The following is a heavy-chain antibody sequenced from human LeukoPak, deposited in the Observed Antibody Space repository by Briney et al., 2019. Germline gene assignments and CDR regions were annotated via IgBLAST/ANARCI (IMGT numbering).Heavy chain of an antibody. CDR3: ASSHSSGSLSPDY. CDR2: IKQDGSGK. D-gene: IGHD6-19*01. V-gene: IGHV3-7*01. CDR1: GFTFSSYW. Sequence: GGSLRLSCAASGFTFSSYWMSWVRQAPGKGLEWVANIKQDGSGKYYVDSVKGRFTISRDNAKNSLYLQMNSLRAEDTAVYYCASSHSSGSLSPDYWGQGTLVTVSS. J-gene: IGHJ4*02.